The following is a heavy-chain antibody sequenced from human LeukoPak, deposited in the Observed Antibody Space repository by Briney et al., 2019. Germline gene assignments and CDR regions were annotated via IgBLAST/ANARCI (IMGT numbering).Heavy chain of an antibody. CDR1: GLTISDSW. J-gene: IGHJ4*02. CDR3: ARDAGWGRLDS. CDR2: LASDETNK. D-gene: IGHD3-16*01. V-gene: IGHV3-74*01. Sequence: GGSLRLSCAASGLTISDSWIHWVRQAPGKGLMWVSRLASDETNKVYADSVKGRFTISRDNAKNTLYLQMNSLRVEDTGIYYCARDAGWGRLDSWGQGALVTVSS.